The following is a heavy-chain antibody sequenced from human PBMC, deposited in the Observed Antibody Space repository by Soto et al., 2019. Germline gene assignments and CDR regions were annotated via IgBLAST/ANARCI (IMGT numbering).Heavy chain of an antibody. CDR1: GFTFSSYA. Sequence: GGSLRLSCAASGFTFSSYAMSWVRQAPGKGLEWVSAISGSGGSTYYADSVKGRFTISRDNSKNTLYLQMNSLRAEDTAVYYCAKSPPPKYCSGGRCPPWDAFDIWGQGTMVTVSS. CDR2: ISGSGGST. J-gene: IGHJ3*02. CDR3: AKSPPPKYCSGGRCPPWDAFDI. V-gene: IGHV3-23*01. D-gene: IGHD2-15*01.